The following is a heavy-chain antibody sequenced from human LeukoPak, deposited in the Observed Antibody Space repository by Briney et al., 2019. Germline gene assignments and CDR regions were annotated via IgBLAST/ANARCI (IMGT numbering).Heavy chain of an antibody. CDR2: ITSVGHTN. CDR3: AKEVGWFNAFDV. D-gene: IGHD3-10*01. Sequence: PGRSVRLSCTASGFTFSSFGMHWVRQAPGKGLEWVTAITSVGHTNKSADSVKGRFTISRDNSKNTLYLQMRSLREDDTAVYYCAKEVGWFNAFDVWGQGTMVTVSS. CDR1: GFTFSSFG. V-gene: IGHV3-30*18. J-gene: IGHJ3*01.